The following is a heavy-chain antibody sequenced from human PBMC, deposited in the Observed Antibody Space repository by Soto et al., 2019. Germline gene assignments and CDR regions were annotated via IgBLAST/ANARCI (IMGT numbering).Heavy chain of an antibody. CDR2: ISYDGSNK. V-gene: IGHV3-30-3*01. CDR3: ARDNVPQMACSWCWGYGMDV. D-gene: IGHD2-8*01. Sequence: QVQLVESGGGVVQPGRSLRLSCAASGFTFSSYAMHWVRQAPGKGLEWVAVISYDGSNKYYADSVKGRFTISRDNSKNPLYLQMNSLRAEDTAVYYCARDNVPQMACSWCWGYGMDVWGQGTTVTVSS. CDR1: GFTFSSYA. J-gene: IGHJ6*02.